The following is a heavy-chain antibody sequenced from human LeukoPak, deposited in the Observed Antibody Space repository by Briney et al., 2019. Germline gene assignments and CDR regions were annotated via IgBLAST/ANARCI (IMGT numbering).Heavy chain of an antibody. CDR1: GFTFSSYG. CDR2: ISYDGSNK. D-gene: IGHD6-19*01. V-gene: IGHV3-30*18. CDR3: AKEKYSSGWYVSNYFDY. J-gene: IGHJ4*02. Sequence: PGGSLRLSCAAPGFTFSSYGMHWVRQAPGKGLEWVAVISYDGSNKYYADSVKGRFTISRDNSKNTLYLQMNSLRAEDTAVYYCAKEKYSSGWYVSNYFDYWGQGTLVTVSS.